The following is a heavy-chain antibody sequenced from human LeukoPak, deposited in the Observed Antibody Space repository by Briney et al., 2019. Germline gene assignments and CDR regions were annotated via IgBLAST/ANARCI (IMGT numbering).Heavy chain of an antibody. Sequence: ASVKVSCKVSGYTLTELSMHWVRQAPGKGLEWMGGFDPEDGETIYAQKFQGRVTMTEDTSTYTAYMELSSLRSEDTAVYYCATEATSNDAFDIWGQGTMVTVSS. D-gene: IGHD5-12*01. J-gene: IGHJ3*02. CDR2: FDPEDGET. V-gene: IGHV1-24*01. CDR1: GYTLTELS. CDR3: ATEATSNDAFDI.